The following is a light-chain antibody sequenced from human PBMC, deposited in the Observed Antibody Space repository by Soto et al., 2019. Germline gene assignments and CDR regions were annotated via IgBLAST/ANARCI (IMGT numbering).Light chain of an antibody. CDR3: LSYATSSVV. CDR2: GDN. J-gene: IGLJ2*01. Sequence: NFMLTQPHSVSESPGKTVTISCTRSSGSIASNYVQWYQQRPGSSPTTVIYGDNQRPSGVPDRFSGSIDSSSNTASLTISGLKTEDEADYYCLSYATSSVVFGGGTKLTVL. CDR1: SGSIASNY. V-gene: IGLV6-57*01.